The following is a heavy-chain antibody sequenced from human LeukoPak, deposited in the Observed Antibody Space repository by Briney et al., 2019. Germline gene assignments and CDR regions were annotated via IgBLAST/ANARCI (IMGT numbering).Heavy chain of an antibody. J-gene: IGHJ4*02. CDR1: GFTFSDYG. Sequence: AGGSLRLSCAASGFTFSDYGLNWVRQAPGKGLEWVSGINWNGGRTGYADSVRGRFTISRDKTVDPLSLQMNSLRAEDTALYYCAKSRDSGSYSHRSALHNWGQGTLVTVSS. D-gene: IGHD1-26*01. CDR2: INWNGGRT. V-gene: IGHV3-20*04. CDR3: AKSRDSGSYSHRSALHN.